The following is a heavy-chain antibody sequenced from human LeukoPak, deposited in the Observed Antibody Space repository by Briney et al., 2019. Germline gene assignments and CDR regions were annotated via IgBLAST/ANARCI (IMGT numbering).Heavy chain of an antibody. CDR3: ARDRVEMATIISLDY. Sequence: GGSLRLSCAASGFTFSDYYMSWIRQAPGKGLEWVSYISSSGSTIYYADSVKGRFTISRDNAKNSLYLQMNSLRAEDTAVYYCARDRVEMATIISLDYWGQGTLVTVSS. D-gene: IGHD5-24*01. CDR2: ISSSGSTI. J-gene: IGHJ4*02. CDR1: GFTFSDYY. V-gene: IGHV3-11*04.